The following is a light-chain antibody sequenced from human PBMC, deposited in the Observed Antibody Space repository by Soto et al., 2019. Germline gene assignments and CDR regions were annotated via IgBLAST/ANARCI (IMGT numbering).Light chain of an antibody. J-gene: IGKJ4*01. V-gene: IGKV3-11*01. CDR2: DAS. CDR1: QSVSRY. Sequence: ETVLTQSPATLSLSPGESATLSCRASQSVSRYLAWYQQKPGQAPRLLIYDASNRATGIPARFSGSGSGTYFTLTISSLEPEDFAVYDCQQRSNWITFGGGTKVEIK. CDR3: QQRSNWIT.